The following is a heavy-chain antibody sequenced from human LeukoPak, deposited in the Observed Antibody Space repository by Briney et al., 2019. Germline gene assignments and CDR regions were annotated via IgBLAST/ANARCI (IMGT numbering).Heavy chain of an antibody. J-gene: IGHJ4*02. Sequence: GGSLRLSCAASGFTFSSYWMSWVRQAPGEGLEWVANIKQDGSEKYYVDSVKGRFTISRDNAKNSLYLQMNSLRAEDTAVYYCAKDQKTTVTYLRYFDYWGQGTLVTVSS. CDR3: AKDQKTTVTYLRYFDY. CDR1: GFTFSSYW. CDR2: IKQDGSEK. D-gene: IGHD4-17*01. V-gene: IGHV3-7*03.